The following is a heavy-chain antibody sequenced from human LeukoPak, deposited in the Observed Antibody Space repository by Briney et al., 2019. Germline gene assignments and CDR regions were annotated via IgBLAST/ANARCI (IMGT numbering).Heavy chain of an antibody. V-gene: IGHV3-74*01. J-gene: IGHJ4*02. CDR2: INSDGSST. Sequence: GGSLRLSCAASGFTFSSYWMHWVRQAPGKGLVWVSRINSDGSSTSYADSVKGRFTISRDNAKNTLYLQMKSLRAEDTAVYYCAREPDYDFWSGYAYYFDYWGQGTLVTVSS. CDR3: AREPDYDFWSGYAYYFDY. CDR1: GFTFSSYW. D-gene: IGHD3-3*01.